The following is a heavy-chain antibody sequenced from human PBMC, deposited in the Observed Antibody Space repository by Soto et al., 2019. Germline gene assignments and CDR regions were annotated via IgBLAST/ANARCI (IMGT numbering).Heavy chain of an antibody. CDR2: IYYSGST. D-gene: IGHD3-10*01. Sequence: SETLSLTCSVSGGSISSYYWSWIRQPPGKGLEWIGYIYYSGSTNYNPSLKSRVTISVDTSKNQLSLKLTSVTAADTAMYYCARAGVGNYFDFWGQGALVTVSS. V-gene: IGHV4-59*08. CDR3: ARAGVGNYFDF. J-gene: IGHJ4*02. CDR1: GGSISSYY.